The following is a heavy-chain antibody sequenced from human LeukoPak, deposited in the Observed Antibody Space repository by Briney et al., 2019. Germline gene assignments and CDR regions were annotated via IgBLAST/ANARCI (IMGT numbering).Heavy chain of an antibody. J-gene: IGHJ4*02. CDR1: GFTFRNYW. CDR2: IKQDESEK. D-gene: IGHD6-13*01. Sequence: GGSLRLSCAVSGFTFRNYWMTWVRQAPGKGLECVANIKQDESEKYYVDSVKGRFTISRDNAKNSLYLQMNSLRAGDTAVYYCARVAAAGKGFDYWGQGTLVTVSS. V-gene: IGHV3-7*01. CDR3: ARVAAAGKGFDY.